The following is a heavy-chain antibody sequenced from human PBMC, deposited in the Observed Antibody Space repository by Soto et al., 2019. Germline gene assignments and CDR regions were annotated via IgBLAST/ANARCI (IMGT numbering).Heavy chain of an antibody. CDR2: INHSGST. Sequence: TLSLTCAVYGGSFSGYYWSWIRQPPGKGLEWIGEINHSGSTNYNPSLKSRVTISVDTSKNQFSLKLSSVTAADTAVYYCARVSKQLVRREFDYWGQGTLVTVS. CDR1: GGSFSGYY. D-gene: IGHD6-13*01. V-gene: IGHV4-34*01. CDR3: ARVSKQLVRREFDY. J-gene: IGHJ4*02.